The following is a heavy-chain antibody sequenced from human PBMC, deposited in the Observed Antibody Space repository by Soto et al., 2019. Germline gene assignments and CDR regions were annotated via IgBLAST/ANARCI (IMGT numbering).Heavy chain of an antibody. J-gene: IGHJ4*02. Sequence: PGGSLRRACAASGVLFSGSAMHWVRQAPGKGLEWIGRIRSKAKNYATTYVASVKGRFSISRDDSKNTAYLQMNSLKTEDTAVYYCTRRADYADATFDHWGQGTLVTVSS. D-gene: IGHD4-17*01. CDR3: TRRADYADATFDH. V-gene: IGHV3-73*01. CDR1: GVLFSGSA. CDR2: IRSKAKNYAT.